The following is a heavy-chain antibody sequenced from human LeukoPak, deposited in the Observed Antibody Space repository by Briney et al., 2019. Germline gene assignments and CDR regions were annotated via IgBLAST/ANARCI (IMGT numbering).Heavy chain of an antibody. CDR1: GFTFSSYA. V-gene: IGHV3-23*01. Sequence: GGSLRLSCAASGFTFSSYAMSWVRRAPGKGLEWVSAISGSGGSTYYADSVKGRFTISRDNSKNTLYLQMNSLRAEDTAVYYCAKYMVRGVSEENWFDPWGREPWSPSPQ. D-gene: IGHD3-10*01. J-gene: IGHJ5*02. CDR2: ISGSGGST. CDR3: AKYMVRGVSEENWFDP.